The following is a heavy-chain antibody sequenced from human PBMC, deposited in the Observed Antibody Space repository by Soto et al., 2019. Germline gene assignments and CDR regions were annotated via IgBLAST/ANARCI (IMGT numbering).Heavy chain of an antibody. CDR3: VRIRYQLPSSVLWLDP. V-gene: IGHV4-34*01. CDR1: GGFLSESY. J-gene: IGHJ5*02. D-gene: IGHD3-16*01. Sequence: SETLSLTXAVYGGFLSESYWTWIRQPPGKGLEWIGEINHVGGTNYNPSLKSRVTMSVDTSQNQFSLRLISVTAADTAMYYCVRIRYQLPSSVLWLDPWGQGTPVTVSS. CDR2: INHVGGT.